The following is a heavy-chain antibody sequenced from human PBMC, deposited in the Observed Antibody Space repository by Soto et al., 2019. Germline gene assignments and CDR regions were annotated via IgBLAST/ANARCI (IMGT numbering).Heavy chain of an antibody. D-gene: IGHD1-26*01. CDR2: IWYDGSNK. CDR3: ASMVGHSGRQWGHFSPSYYYGMDV. J-gene: IGHJ6*02. V-gene: IGHV3-33*01. Sequence: PGGSLRLSCAASGFTFSSDGMHWVRQAPGKGLEWVAVIWYDGSNKYYADSVKGRFTISRDNSKNTLYLQMNSLRAEDTAVYYCASMVGHSGRQWGHFSPSYYYGMDVWGQGTTVTVSS. CDR1: GFTFSSDG.